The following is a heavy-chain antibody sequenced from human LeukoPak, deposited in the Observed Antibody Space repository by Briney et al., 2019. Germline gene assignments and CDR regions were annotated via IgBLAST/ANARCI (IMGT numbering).Heavy chain of an antibody. J-gene: IGHJ4*02. CDR1: GFTFDDYG. Sequence: GGSLRLSCAASGFTFDDYGMSWVRQAPGKGLEWVSGINWNGGSTGYADSVKGRFTISRDNAKNSLYLQMNSLRAEDTAVYYCANSLPAYYDSSGYHYWGQGTLVTVSS. V-gene: IGHV3-20*04. CDR3: ANSLPAYYDSSGYHY. CDR2: INWNGGST. D-gene: IGHD3-22*01.